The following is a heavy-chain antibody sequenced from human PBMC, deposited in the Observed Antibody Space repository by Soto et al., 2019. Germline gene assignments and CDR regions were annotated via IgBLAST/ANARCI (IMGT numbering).Heavy chain of an antibody. V-gene: IGHV1-69*13. CDR3: AKDHCSSTSCYGSHESWLNDAFDI. J-gene: IGHJ3*02. CDR2: IFPIFGTA. Sequence: ASVEVSSKSSGGTFSSYAISWVRQAPGPGLKRMGGIFPIFGTANYAQKFQGRVTITADESTSTAYMELSSLRSEDTAVYYCAKDHCSSTSCYGSHESWLNDAFDIWGQGTMVTVSS. D-gene: IGHD2-2*01. CDR1: GGTFSSYA.